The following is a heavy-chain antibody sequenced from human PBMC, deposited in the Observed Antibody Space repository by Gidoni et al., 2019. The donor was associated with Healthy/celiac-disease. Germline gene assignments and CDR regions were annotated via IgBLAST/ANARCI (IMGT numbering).Heavy chain of an antibody. Sequence: EVQLVEPGGGLVQPGGSLRLSCAASGFTFISYEMNWVRQAPGKGLEWVSYISSSGSTIYYADSLKGRFTISRDNAKNSLYLQMNSLRAEDTAVYYCARDKSSGYLRYGLDVWGQGTTVTVSS. V-gene: IGHV3-48*03. CDR2: ISSSGSTI. J-gene: IGHJ6*02. CDR3: ARDKSSGYLRYGLDV. D-gene: IGHD3-22*01. CDR1: GFTFISYE.